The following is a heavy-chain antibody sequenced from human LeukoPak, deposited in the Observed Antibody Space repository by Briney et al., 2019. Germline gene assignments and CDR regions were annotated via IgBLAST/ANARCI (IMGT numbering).Heavy chain of an antibody. CDR1: GFTFSSYA. CDR2: ISGSGGST. J-gene: IGHJ3*02. D-gene: IGHD3-10*01. CDR3: AKDTGQGYYYGSGSYNAFDI. Sequence: GGSLRLSCAASGFTFSSYAMSWVRQAPGKGLEWVSAISGSGGSTYYADSVKGGFTISRDNSKNTLYLQMNSLRAEDTAVYYCAKDTGQGYYYGSGSYNAFDIWGQGTMVTVSS. V-gene: IGHV3-23*01.